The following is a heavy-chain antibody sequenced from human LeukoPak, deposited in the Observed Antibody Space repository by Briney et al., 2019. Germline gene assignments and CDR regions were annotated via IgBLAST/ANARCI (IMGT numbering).Heavy chain of an antibody. J-gene: IGHJ4*02. CDR2: ISGRGGKT. Sequence: PGGSLRLSCAASGFTFSSYAISWVRQAPGKGLEWVSSISGRGGKTYYADSVKGRVTISRDNSKKIQYLQSNSLRADDAAVYYCGKGLSYDYSGVGDSWGQGTLVTVSS. CDR3: GKGLSYDYSGVGDS. D-gene: IGHD3-22*01. V-gene: IGHV3-23*01. CDR1: GFTFSSYA.